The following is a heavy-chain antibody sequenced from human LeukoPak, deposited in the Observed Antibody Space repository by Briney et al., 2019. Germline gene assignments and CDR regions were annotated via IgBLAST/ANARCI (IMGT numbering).Heavy chain of an antibody. V-gene: IGHV3-53*01. CDR1: ALTVSSNY. Sequence: GGSLRLSCAASALTVSSNYMSWVRQAPGKELEGVSVIYSGGSTYYAYSVKGRFTISRDNSKNTLYPQMNSLRAEDTAVDYCARSPGYCSGGSCYSAYYFDYWGQGTLVTVSS. J-gene: IGHJ4*02. D-gene: IGHD2-15*01. CDR3: ARSPGYCSGGSCYSAYYFDY. CDR2: IYSGGST.